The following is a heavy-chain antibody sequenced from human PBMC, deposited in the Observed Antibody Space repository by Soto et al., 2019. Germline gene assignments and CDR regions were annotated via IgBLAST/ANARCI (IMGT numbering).Heavy chain of an antibody. CDR2: MSDNG. CDR1: GFMSNYYV. V-gene: IGHV3-23*01. D-gene: IGHD3-22*01. Sequence: EVQLLESGGGFVQPGGSLRLSCKASGFMSNYYVMSWVRQAPGKGLEWVSPMSDNGDSVKGRFTISRDNSKNTLYLQMTSLRAEDTAVYYCAKSLYYYDRNREGAFDAWGHGTEVIVSS. CDR3: AKSLYYYDRNREGAFDA. J-gene: IGHJ3*01.